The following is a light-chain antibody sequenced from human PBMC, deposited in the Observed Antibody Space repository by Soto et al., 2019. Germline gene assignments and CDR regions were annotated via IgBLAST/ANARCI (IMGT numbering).Light chain of an antibody. CDR2: GNR. CDR1: SSNIGAGSD. CDR3: QSYDSSLSDVV. J-gene: IGLJ2*01. Sequence: QSVLTQPPSVSGAPGQRVTISFTGRSSNIGAGSDVHWYQQLPGTAPKILIYGNRKRPSGVPDRFSGSKSGASAALDTPGLQAEGDADYYCQSYDSSLSDVVFGGGTQLTVL. V-gene: IGLV1-40*01.